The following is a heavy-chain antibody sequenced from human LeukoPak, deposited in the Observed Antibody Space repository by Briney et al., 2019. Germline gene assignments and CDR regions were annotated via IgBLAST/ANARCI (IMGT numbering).Heavy chain of an antibody. V-gene: IGHV3-30-3*01. J-gene: IGHJ4*02. CDR3: ARDRRIVVVPAASPDY. CDR1: GFTFSSYA. Sequence: GGSLRLSCAASGFTFSSYAMHWVRQAPGKGLEWVAVISYDGSNKYYADSVKGRFTISRDNSKNTLYLQMNSLRAEDTAVYYCARDRRIVVVPAASPDYWGQGTLVTVSS. D-gene: IGHD2-2*01. CDR2: ISYDGSNK.